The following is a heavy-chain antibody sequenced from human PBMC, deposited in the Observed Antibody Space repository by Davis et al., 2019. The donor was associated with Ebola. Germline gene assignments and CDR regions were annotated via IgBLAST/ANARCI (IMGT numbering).Heavy chain of an antibody. J-gene: IGHJ4*02. Sequence: PGGSLRLSCAASGFTFSNAWMSWVRQAPGKGLEWVSVIYSGGSTYYADSVKGRFTISRDNSKNTLYLQMNSLRAEDTAVYYCARDKRRVGRWNLGYFDYWGQGTLVTVSS. CDR3: ARDKRRVGRWNLGYFDY. CDR2: IYSGGST. V-gene: IGHV3-53*01. D-gene: IGHD4-23*01. CDR1: GFTFSNAW.